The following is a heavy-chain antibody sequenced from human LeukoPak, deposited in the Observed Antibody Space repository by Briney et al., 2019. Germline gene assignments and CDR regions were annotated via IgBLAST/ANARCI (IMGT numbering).Heavy chain of an antibody. CDR3: AKDQDYDFWSGYSENWFDP. Sequence: GGSLRLSCAVSGFTFTNAWMNWVRQAPGKGLEWVSYIDLSGSTLYYVDSVKGRFTISRDNSKNTLYLQMNSLRVEDTAVYYCAKDQDYDFWSGYSENWFDPWGQGTLVTVSS. J-gene: IGHJ5*02. V-gene: IGHV3-48*01. CDR2: IDLSGSTL. D-gene: IGHD3-3*01. CDR1: GFTFTNAW.